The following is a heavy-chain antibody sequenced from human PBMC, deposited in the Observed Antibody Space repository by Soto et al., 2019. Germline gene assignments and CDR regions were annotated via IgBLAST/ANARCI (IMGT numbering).Heavy chain of an antibody. CDR3: ALTGVRGVMGTRSDAFDI. J-gene: IGHJ3*02. V-gene: IGHV1-69*01. CDR1: GGTFSSYA. D-gene: IGHD3-10*01. Sequence: QVQLVQSGAEVKKPGSSVKVSCKASGGTFSSYAISWVRQAPGQGIEWMGGIIPIFGTANYAQEFQGRVTITADESTSTAYMELSSLRSEDTAVYYCALTGVRGVMGTRSDAFDIWGQGTMVTFSS. CDR2: IIPIFGTA.